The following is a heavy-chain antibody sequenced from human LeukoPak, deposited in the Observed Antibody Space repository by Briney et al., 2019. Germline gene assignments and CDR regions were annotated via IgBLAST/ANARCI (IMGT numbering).Heavy chain of an antibody. D-gene: IGHD5-18*01. CDR1: GFTYVNHA. CDR2: ISGSGDRT. V-gene: IGHV3-23*01. Sequence: PGGSLRLSCAASGFTYVNHAMSWVRRAPGKGLDWVSGISGSGDRTHYADSVKGRFTISRDNSKNTLYLQMNSLRAEDTAVYYCARDVDTAMVTHFDYWGQGTLVTVSS. CDR3: ARDVDTAMVTHFDY. J-gene: IGHJ4*02.